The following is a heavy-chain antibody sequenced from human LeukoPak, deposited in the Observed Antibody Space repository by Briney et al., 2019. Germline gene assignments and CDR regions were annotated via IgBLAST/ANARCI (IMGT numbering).Heavy chain of an antibody. Sequence: SETLSLTCAVYGGSFSGYYWSWIRQPPGKGLEWTGYIYYSGSTNYNPSLKSRVTISVDTSKNQFSLKLSSVTAADTAIYYCARAVSGRFDYWGQGILVTVSS. CDR3: ARAVSGRFDY. CDR2: IYYSGST. CDR1: GGSFSGYY. J-gene: IGHJ4*02. V-gene: IGHV4-59*08. D-gene: IGHD6-19*01.